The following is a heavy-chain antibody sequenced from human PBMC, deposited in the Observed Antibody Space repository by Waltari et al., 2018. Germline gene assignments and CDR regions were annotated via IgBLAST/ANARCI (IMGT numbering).Heavy chain of an antibody. Sequence: EVQLLESGGGLVQPGGSLRLSCAASGFTFSSYAMSWVRQAPGKGLEWVSAISGSGGSTDYADSVKGRFTISRDNSKNTLYLQMNSLRAEDTAVYYCAYGDYEPNYYYGMDVWGQGTTVTVSS. CDR1: GFTFSSYA. J-gene: IGHJ6*02. V-gene: IGHV3-23*01. D-gene: IGHD4-17*01. CDR2: ISGSGGST. CDR3: AYGDYEPNYYYGMDV.